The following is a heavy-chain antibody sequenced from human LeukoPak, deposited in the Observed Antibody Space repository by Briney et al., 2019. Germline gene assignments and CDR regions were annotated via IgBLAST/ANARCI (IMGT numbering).Heavy chain of an antibody. V-gene: IGHV4-30-4*08. CDR1: GGSISSGDYY. Sequence: PSETLSLTCTVSGGSISSGDYYWSWIRQPPGKGLEWIGYIYYSGSTYYNPSLKSRVTISVDTSKNQFSLKLSSVTAADTAVYYCARWTMVRGVISYWGQGTLVTVSS. CDR3: ARWTMVRGVISY. J-gene: IGHJ4*02. CDR2: IYYSGST. D-gene: IGHD3-10*01.